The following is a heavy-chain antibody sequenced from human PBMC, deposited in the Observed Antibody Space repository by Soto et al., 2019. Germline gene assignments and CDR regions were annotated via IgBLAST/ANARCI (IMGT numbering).Heavy chain of an antibody. D-gene: IGHD2-2*02. CDR2: INPSGGST. Sequence: ASVKVSCKASGYTFTSYYMHWVRQAPGQGLEWMGIINPSGGSTSYAQKFQGRVTMTRDTSTSTVYMELSSLRSEDTAVYYCARPVYPRGVVVPAAILPSGGMDVWGQGTTVTVSS. J-gene: IGHJ6*01. CDR1: GYTFTSYY. V-gene: IGHV1-46*01. CDR3: ARPVYPRGVVVPAAILPSGGMDV.